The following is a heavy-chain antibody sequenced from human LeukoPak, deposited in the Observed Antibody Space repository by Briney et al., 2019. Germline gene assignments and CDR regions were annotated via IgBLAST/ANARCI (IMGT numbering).Heavy chain of an antibody. Sequence: PGGSLRLSCAASGFTVSSNYMNWVRQAPGKGLKWVSVMYSGGSTYYADSVKGRFTISRDNSKNMVYLQMNSLRAEDTAVYYCARVNSPFGSGWYFDFWGQGTLVTVSS. J-gene: IGHJ4*02. CDR1: GFTVSSNY. D-gene: IGHD6-19*01. CDR3: ARVNSPFGSGWYFDF. CDR2: MYSGGST. V-gene: IGHV3-66*01.